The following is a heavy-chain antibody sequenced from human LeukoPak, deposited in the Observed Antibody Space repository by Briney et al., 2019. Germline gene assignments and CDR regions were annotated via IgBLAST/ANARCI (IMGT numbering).Heavy chain of an antibody. D-gene: IGHD3-3*01. J-gene: IGHJ6*03. CDR2: IYHSGST. CDR3: ASSRLRFLEWLLYGGYYMDV. V-gene: IGHV4-38-2*02. Sequence: SETLSLTCTVSGYSISSGYYWGWIRQPPGKGLEWIGSIYHSGSTYYNPSLKSRVTISVDTSKNQFSLKLSSVTAADTAAYYCASSRLRFLEWLLYGGYYMDVWGKGTTVTVSS. CDR1: GYSISSGYY.